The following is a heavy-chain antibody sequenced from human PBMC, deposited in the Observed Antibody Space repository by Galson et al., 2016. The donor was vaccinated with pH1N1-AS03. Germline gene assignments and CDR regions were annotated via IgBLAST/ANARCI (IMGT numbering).Heavy chain of an antibody. CDR2: ISGNGYST. CDR1: GFTFSSYA. V-gene: IGHV3-64*01. D-gene: IGHD6-13*01. J-gene: IGHJ4*02. Sequence: SLRLSCAASGFTFSSYAMHWVRQAPGKGLEYVSVISGNGYSTYYANSVKGRFTISRDNSRSTLFLQMGSLRPEDRAVYYCARGPVSYSNYWFPPPDYWGQGTLVTVSS. CDR3: ARGPVSYSNYWFPPPDY.